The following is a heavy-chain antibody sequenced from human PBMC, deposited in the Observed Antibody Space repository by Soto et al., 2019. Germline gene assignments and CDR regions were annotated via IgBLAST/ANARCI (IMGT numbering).Heavy chain of an antibody. CDR2: IDTSGSST. Sequence: GGSLRLSCGASGFIFTNFWMHWVRQVPGKGLVWVSRIDTSGSSTSYADSVKGRFTISRDNAKNTVSLQMNSLRAEDTGVYYCAKDSWYFDLWSQGSLVTVSS. D-gene: IGHD6-13*01. CDR3: AKDSWYFDL. CDR1: GFIFTNFW. V-gene: IGHV3-74*01. J-gene: IGHJ4*02.